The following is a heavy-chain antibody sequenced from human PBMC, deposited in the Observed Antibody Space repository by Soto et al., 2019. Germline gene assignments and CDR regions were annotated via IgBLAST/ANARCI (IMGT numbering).Heavy chain of an antibody. CDR1: GGSFSGYY. D-gene: IGHD3-10*01. CDR3: ARGGVVLWFNRYGSGSPDY. CDR2: INHSGST. V-gene: IGHV4-34*01. Sequence: QVQLQQWGAGLLKPSETLSLTCAVYGGSFSGYYWSWIRQPPGKGLEWIGEINHSGSTNYNPSLTSRATISVDTSKNQFSLKLSSVTAADTAVYYCARGGVVLWFNRYGSGSPDYWGQGTLVTVSS. J-gene: IGHJ4*02.